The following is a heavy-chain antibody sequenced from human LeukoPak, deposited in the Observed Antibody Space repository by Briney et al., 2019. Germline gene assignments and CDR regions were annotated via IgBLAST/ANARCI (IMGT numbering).Heavy chain of an antibody. Sequence: SVKVSFKASGGTFSSYAISWVQQAPGQGLEWMGGSIPIFGTANYAQKFQGRVTITTDESTSTAYMELSSLRSEDTAVYYCASGSAVPAANYYYYYMDVWGKGTTVTVSS. CDR2: SIPIFGTA. V-gene: IGHV1-69*05. CDR3: ASGSAVPAANYYYYYMDV. J-gene: IGHJ6*03. D-gene: IGHD2-2*01. CDR1: GGTFSSYA.